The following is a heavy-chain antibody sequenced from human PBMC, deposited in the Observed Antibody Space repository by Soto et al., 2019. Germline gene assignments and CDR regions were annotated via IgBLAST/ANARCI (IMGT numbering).Heavy chain of an antibody. D-gene: IGHD3-22*01. J-gene: IGHJ4*02. CDR1: GGTFSNYT. CDR3: AREMFYYDSNGYFDY. V-gene: IGHV1-69*13. Sequence: SVKVSCKTSGGTFSNYTINWVRQAPGQGLEWMGGIIPIFGTANYAQNFQGRVTITADESTSTAYMELSSLRSEDTAVYYRAREMFYYDSNGYFDYWGQGTLVTVSS. CDR2: IIPIFGTA.